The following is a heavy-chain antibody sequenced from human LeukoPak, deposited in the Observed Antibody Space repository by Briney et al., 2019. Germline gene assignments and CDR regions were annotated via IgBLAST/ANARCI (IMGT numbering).Heavy chain of an antibody. D-gene: IGHD3-3*01. CDR1: GFTFSSYG. CDR3: AREASGYYRDF. Sequence: GRSLRLSCAASGFTFSSYGMHWVRQAPGKGLEWVAVISYDGSNKYYADSVKGRFTISRDNSKNTLYLQMNSLRAEDTAVYYCAREASGYYRDFWGQGTLVTVSS. J-gene: IGHJ4*02. CDR2: ISYDGSNK. V-gene: IGHV3-30*03.